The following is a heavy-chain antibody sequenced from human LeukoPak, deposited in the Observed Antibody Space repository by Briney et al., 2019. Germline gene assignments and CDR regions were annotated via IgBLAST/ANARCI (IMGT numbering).Heavy chain of an antibody. J-gene: IGHJ4*02. D-gene: IGHD3/OR15-3a*01. CDR2: IYTSGST. CDR1: GGSISSYY. V-gene: IGHV4-4*09. Sequence: SETLSLTCTVSGGSISSYYWSWIRQPPGKGLEWIGYIYTSGSTNYNPSLKSRVTISVDTSKNQFSLKLSSVTAADTAVYYCARRRTEFDYWGQGTLVTVSS. CDR3: ARRRTEFDY.